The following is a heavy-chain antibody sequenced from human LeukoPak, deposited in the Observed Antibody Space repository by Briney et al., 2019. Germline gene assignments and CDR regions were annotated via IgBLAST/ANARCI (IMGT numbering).Heavy chain of an antibody. V-gene: IGHV1-46*01. D-gene: IGHD1-26*01. CDR1: GYTFTNYY. Sequence: ASVKVSCKASGYTFTNYYMHWVRQAPGQGLEWMGLINPTGISTNYAQKFRGRVTMTRDTSTTTVYMELSSLRSDDTAVYYCARKDPSGSYAYDYWGLGTLVTVSS. CDR2: INPTGIST. J-gene: IGHJ4*02. CDR3: ARKDPSGSYAYDY.